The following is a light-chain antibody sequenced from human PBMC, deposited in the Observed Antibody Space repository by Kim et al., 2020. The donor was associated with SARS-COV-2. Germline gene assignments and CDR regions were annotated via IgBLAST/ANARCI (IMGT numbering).Light chain of an antibody. Sequence: EIVFTQSPGTLSLSPGERATLSCRASQSVSSTYLAWYQQKPGQAPRLLIYCASTRATGIPDRFSGSGSGTDFTLTISRLQPEDFAVYYCQQYGNSLPWTFGQGTKVDIK. CDR2: CAS. CDR1: QSVSSTY. CDR3: QQYGNSLPWT. J-gene: IGKJ1*01. V-gene: IGKV3-20*01.